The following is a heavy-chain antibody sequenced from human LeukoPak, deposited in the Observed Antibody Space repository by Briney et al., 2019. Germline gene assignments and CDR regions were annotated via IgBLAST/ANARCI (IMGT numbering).Heavy chain of an antibody. CDR3: AREGGGYAAAGLDY. D-gene: IGHD6-13*01. J-gene: IGHJ4*02. Sequence: SQTLSLTCVISGDSVSSNSAAWNWIRQSPSRGLEWLGRTYYRSKWSNDYAVSVKSRITINPDTSKNQFSLQLNFMTPDDTAVYYCAREGGGYAAAGLDYWGQGTLVTVSS. CDR1: GDSVSSNSAA. V-gene: IGHV6-1*01. CDR2: TYYRSKWSN.